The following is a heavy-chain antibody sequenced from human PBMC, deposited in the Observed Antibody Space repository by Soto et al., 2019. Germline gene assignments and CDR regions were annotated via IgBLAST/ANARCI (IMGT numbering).Heavy chain of an antibody. Sequence: SETLSLTCTVSGGSISSYYWSWIRQPPGKGLEWIGYIYYSGSTNYNPSLKSRVTISRDNAKTTVYLQMNSLRAEDTAVYFCASSATGLYGDYNWGQGALVTVSS. CDR1: GGSISSYY. CDR2: IYYSGST. V-gene: IGHV4-59*12. CDR3: ASSATGLYGDYN. D-gene: IGHD4-17*01. J-gene: IGHJ4*02.